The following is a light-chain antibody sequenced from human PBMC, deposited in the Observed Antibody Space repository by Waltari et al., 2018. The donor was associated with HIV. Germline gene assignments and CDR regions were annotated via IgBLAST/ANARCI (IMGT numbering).Light chain of an antibody. V-gene: IGLV2-8*01. CDR3: SSYAGNSVV. CDR1: SSDVGGYNY. J-gene: IGLJ2*01. CDR2: GVN. Sequence: QSALTQPPSASGSPGQSVTISCTGTSSDVGGYNYVSWYQQHPGKAPKLMINGVNRRRSGVPCRLPGARSGNTAARTVSGLQAEDEADYYCSSYAGNSVVFGGGTKLTVL.